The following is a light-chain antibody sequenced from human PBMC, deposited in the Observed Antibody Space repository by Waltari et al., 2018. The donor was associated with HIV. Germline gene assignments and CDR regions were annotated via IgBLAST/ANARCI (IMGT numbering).Light chain of an antibody. Sequence: QSMLTQPPSVSGAPGQRVTISCTGSSSTIGADYDVHWYQQIPGTAPKLLISGNKNRPSGVPDRFAASKSGTSASLTIFGLQAEDEADYVCQSYDSSRSASVVFGVGTRLTVL. CDR1: SSTIGADYD. CDR2: GNK. J-gene: IGLJ2*01. V-gene: IGLV1-40*01. CDR3: QSYDSSRSASVV.